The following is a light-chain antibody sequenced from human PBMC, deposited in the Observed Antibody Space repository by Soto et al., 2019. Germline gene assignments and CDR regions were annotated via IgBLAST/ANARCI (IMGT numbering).Light chain of an antibody. J-gene: IGKJ1*01. CDR3: QRYNSAPWT. CDR2: DAS. V-gene: IGKV1-27*01. CDR1: QGISNY. Sequence: DIQMTQSPSSLSASVGDRVTITCRASQGISNYLAWYQQKPGRVPKVLIYDASTLQSGVPSRFSGSGSGTDFTLSISSLQPEDVATYYCQRYNSAPWTFGQGTKVEIK.